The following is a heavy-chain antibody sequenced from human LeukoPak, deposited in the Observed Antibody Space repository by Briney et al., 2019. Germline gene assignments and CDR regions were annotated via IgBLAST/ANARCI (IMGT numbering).Heavy chain of an antibody. CDR3: ARGLPAYGLDY. V-gene: IGHV4-34*01. D-gene: IGHD2-21*01. J-gene: IGHJ4*02. Sequence: PSETLSLTCAVYGGSFSGYYWTWIRLPPGKGLEWIGEINHSGSTNYNSSLKSRVTISVDTSKNHFSLNLSSVTAADTAVYYCARGLPAYGLDYWGQGTLVTASS. CDR2: INHSGST. CDR1: GGSFSGYY.